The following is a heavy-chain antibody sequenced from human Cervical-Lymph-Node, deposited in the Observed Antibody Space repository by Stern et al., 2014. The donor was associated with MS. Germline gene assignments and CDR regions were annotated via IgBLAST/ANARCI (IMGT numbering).Heavy chain of an antibody. CDR1: GFSLSTSGVG. CDR3: ATHAPGVVPAALDY. CDR2: NYWDDSK. Sequence: QITLKESGPTLVKPTQTLTLTCTFSGFSLSTSGVGVGWIRQPPGKALEWLAFNYWDDSKRYSPSLKNRLPITKDTSKNQVVLTMNNMDPVDTATFYCATHAPGVVPAALDYWGQGTLVTVS. V-gene: IGHV2-5*02. J-gene: IGHJ4*02. D-gene: IGHD2-2*01.